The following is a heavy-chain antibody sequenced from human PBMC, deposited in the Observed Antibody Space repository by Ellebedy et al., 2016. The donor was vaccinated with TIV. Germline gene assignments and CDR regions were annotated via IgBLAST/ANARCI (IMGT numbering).Heavy chain of an antibody. D-gene: IGHD3-10*01. Sequence: PGGSLRLSCAASGFTFSDYWLNWVRQAPGKGLEWVANTKPGGNEKFYVGSVVGRFTISRDNANNSLYLQMDSLRAEDTDVYYCATDEGIYWGQGTLVTVSS. CDR3: ATDEGIY. J-gene: IGHJ4*02. V-gene: IGHV3-7*03. CDR2: TKPGGNEK. CDR1: GFTFSDYW.